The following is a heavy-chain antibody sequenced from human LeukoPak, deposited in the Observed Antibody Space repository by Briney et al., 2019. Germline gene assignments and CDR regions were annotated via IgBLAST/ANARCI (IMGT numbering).Heavy chain of an antibody. CDR3: ARRGGDWFDP. CDR1: LYTFTSYG. Sequence: ASVKVSCTTSLYTFTSYGISWVRQAPGQGLEWMGWSSAYKVNTNHPQKLQGKDTMTTDTSTSTVYLELRRLSSEDTAVYYCARRGGDWFDPWGQGTLVTVSS. J-gene: IGHJ5*02. D-gene: IGHD4-23*01. V-gene: IGHV1-18*01. CDR2: SSAYKVNT.